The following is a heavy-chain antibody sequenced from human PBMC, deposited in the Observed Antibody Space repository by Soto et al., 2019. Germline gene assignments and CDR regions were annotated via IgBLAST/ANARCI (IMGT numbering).Heavy chain of an antibody. Sequence: PGGSLRLSCAASGFTFSSYAMSWVRQAPGKGLEWVSAISGSGGSTYYADSVKGRSTISRDNSKNTLYLQMNSLRAEDTAVYYCAFPDLAVEAYYFDYWGQGTLVTVSS. J-gene: IGHJ4*02. CDR3: AFPDLAVEAYYFDY. CDR2: ISGSGGST. V-gene: IGHV3-23*01. CDR1: GFTFSSYA.